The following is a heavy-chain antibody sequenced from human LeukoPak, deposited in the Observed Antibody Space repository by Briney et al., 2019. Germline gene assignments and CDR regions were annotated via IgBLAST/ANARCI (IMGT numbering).Heavy chain of an antibody. V-gene: IGHV4-34*01. Sequence: PSETLSLTCALSGGSITDYYYNWVRQPPGKGLEWIGEINHSGSTTYNPSLKSRVIIAVDTSKNQFSLKLTSVTAADTAVYYCARVGDLLGAHRVRGLPPDYYYMDVWGKGTTVTVSS. CDR2: INHSGST. CDR3: ARVGDLLGAHRVRGLPPDYYYMDV. CDR1: GGSITDYY. D-gene: IGHD3-10*01. J-gene: IGHJ6*03.